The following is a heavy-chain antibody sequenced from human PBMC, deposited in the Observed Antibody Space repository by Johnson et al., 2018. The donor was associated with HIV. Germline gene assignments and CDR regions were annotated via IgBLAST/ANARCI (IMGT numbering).Heavy chain of an antibody. D-gene: IGHD5-24*01. CDR2: ISYDGSEK. CDR1: GFTFSSYA. V-gene: IGHV3-30*04. CDR3: AGGSRYTYDNDDGYLRHAFDF. Sequence: QVQLVESGGGVVQPGRSLRLSCAASGFTFSSYAMHWVRQAPGKGLEWVAVISYDGSEKYFADSVKGRFTISRDSSKNTLYLQMNSLRDEYTAVYYCAGGSRYTYDNDDGYLRHAFDFWGVGKMVTVSS. J-gene: IGHJ3*01.